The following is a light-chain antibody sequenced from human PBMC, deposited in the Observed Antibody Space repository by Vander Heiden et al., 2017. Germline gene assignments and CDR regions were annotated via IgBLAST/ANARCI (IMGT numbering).Light chain of an antibody. CDR3: QQSDSTPLT. V-gene: IGKV1-39*01. Sequence: DIQMTQSPSSLSASVGDRVTITCRASQSISSYLNWYQQKPGKAPKLLIYAASSLQSGVPSRFSGSGSGTDFTLTISRLQPEDFAISYCQQSDSTPLTFGGGTMVEIK. CDR2: AAS. J-gene: IGKJ4*01. CDR1: QSISSY.